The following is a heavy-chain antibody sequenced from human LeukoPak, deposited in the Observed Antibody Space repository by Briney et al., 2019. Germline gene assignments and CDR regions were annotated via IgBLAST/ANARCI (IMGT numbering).Heavy chain of an antibody. CDR1: GSTFSSYS. V-gene: IGHV3-21*01. D-gene: IGHD6-13*01. CDR2: ISSSSSYI. CDR3: ARVGRLDISSWYSY. Sequence: PGGSLRLSCAASGSTFSSYSMNWVRQAPGKGLEWVSSISSSSSYIYYADSVKGRFTISRDNAKNSLYLQMNSLRAEDTAVYYCARVGRLDISSWYSYWGQGTLVTVSS. J-gene: IGHJ4*02.